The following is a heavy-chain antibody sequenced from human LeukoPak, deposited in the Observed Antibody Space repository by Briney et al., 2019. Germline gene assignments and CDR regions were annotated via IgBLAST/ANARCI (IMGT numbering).Heavy chain of an antibody. CDR1: GFAFSSYA. J-gene: IGHJ4*02. D-gene: IGHD3-22*01. CDR2: IDGGGGST. V-gene: IGHV3-23*01. CDR3: AKDFYDNSGSRYDY. Sequence: GGSLRLSCTASGFAFSSYAMSWVRQAPGVGLEWVSAIDGGGGSTWHADSVKGRFTISRDNSKNTLYMQMNSLRAEDTAVYYCAKDFYDNSGSRYDYWGQGTLVTVPS.